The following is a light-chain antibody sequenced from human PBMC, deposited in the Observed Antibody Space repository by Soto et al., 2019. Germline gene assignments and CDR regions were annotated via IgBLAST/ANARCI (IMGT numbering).Light chain of an antibody. Sequence: EIVMTQSPATLSVSPGDRATLSCRASQSVSSSLAWYQQIPGQALRLLIYDASTRATGIPARFGGSGSGTELTLTISSLQSEAFAVYYCQQYNNWPPLTFGGGTKVELK. J-gene: IGKJ4*01. CDR2: DAS. CDR1: QSVSSS. CDR3: QQYNNWPPLT. V-gene: IGKV3-15*01.